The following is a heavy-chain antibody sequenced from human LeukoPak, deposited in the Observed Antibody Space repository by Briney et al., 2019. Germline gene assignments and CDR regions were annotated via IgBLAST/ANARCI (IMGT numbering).Heavy chain of an antibody. V-gene: IGHV1-8*01. D-gene: IGHD3-9*01. J-gene: IGHJ5*02. CDR1: GYTFTSYD. Sequence: ASVKVSCKASGYTFTSYDINWVRQATGQGLEWMGWMNPNSGNTGYAQKFQGRVTMTRNTSISTAYMELSSLRSEDTAVYYCAREILGYYDILTGHNWFDPWGQGTLVTVSS. CDR3: AREILGYYDILTGHNWFDP. CDR2: MNPNSGNT.